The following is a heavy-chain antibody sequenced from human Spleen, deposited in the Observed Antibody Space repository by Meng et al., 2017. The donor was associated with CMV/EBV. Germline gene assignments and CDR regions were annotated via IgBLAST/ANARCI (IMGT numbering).Heavy chain of an antibody. V-gene: IGHV3-48*04. Sequence: GESLKISCAASGFTFSSYSMNWVRQAPGKGLEWVSYISSSGSTIYYADSVKGRFTISRDNAKNSLYLQMNSLRAEDTAVYYCARDGEAAGPIWGQGTMVTVSS. CDR1: GFTFSSYS. CDR2: ISSSGSTI. D-gene: IGHD6-13*01. CDR3: ARDGEAAGPI. J-gene: IGHJ3*02.